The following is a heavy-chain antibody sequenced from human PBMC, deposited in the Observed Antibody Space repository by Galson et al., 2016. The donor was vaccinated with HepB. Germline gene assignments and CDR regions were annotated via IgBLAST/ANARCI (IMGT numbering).Heavy chain of an antibody. Sequence: SLRLSCAASGISFRNVWMSWVRQAPGKGLEWVSFIDSSVIYIHYAESVKGRFTISRDNAKNSLYLQMHSLRAEDTAVYYCARGVKSYDSSGYYGMDVWGQGTTVTVSS. J-gene: IGHJ6*02. CDR1: GISFRNVW. CDR2: IDSSVIYI. V-gene: IGHV3-21*01. CDR3: ARGVKSYDSSGYYGMDV. D-gene: IGHD3-22*01.